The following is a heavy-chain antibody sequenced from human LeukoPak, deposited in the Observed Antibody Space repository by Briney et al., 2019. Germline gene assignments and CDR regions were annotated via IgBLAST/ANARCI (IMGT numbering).Heavy chain of an antibody. V-gene: IGHV1-18*01. CDR1: GYTFSTYC. J-gene: IGHJ4*02. D-gene: IGHD3-16*01. CDR2: ISTSNGDT. CDR3: AREGLGELTLDY. Sequence: ASVKVSCEFSGYTFSTYCISWVRQAPGQGFEWMGWISTSNGDTKYAQKLQGRGTMTTDTATSTAYMELRDLRSDDTAVYYCAREGLGELTLDYWGQGTLVTVSS.